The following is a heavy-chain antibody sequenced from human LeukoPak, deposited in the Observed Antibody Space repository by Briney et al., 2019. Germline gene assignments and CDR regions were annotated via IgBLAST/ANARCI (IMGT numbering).Heavy chain of an antibody. V-gene: IGHV4-59*08. CDR1: GDSISGYY. CDR3: ARHWDD. Sequence: SETLSLTCTVSGDSISGYYWSWIRQPPGKGLEWIGYIYYSGNTNYNPSLKSRVTISVDTSKNQFSLGLSSVTAADTAVYYCARHWDDWGQGTLVTVSS. CDR2: IYYSGNT. J-gene: IGHJ4*02.